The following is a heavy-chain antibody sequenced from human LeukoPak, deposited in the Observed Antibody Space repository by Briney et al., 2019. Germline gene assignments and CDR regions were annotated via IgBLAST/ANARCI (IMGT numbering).Heavy chain of an antibody. D-gene: IGHD6-19*01. V-gene: IGHV4-59*01. CDR2: IYYSGST. CDR1: GGSISSYY. J-gene: IGHJ4*02. CDR3: ARDPYSSGWYYFDY. Sequence: SETLSLTCTVSGGSISSYYWNWIRQPPGKGLEWIGYIYYSGSTNYNPSLKSRVTISVDTSKNQFSLKLSSVTAADTAVYYCARDPYSSGWYYFDYWGQGTLVTVSS.